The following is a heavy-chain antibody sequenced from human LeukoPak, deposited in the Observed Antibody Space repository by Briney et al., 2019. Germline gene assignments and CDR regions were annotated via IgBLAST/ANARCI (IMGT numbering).Heavy chain of an antibody. D-gene: IGHD3-3*01. CDR1: GFTFSNYA. CDR2: ISGSGANT. V-gene: IGHV3-23*01. J-gene: IGHJ4*02. CDR3: AKDRRGGGLIFGVVIGFDY. Sequence: PGGSLRLSCAASGFTFSNYAMSWVRQAPGKGLEWVSAISGSGANTHYADSVKGRFTISRDNSKNTVYLQMNSLRAEDTAVYYCAKDRRGGGLIFGVVIGFDYCGQGILVTVST.